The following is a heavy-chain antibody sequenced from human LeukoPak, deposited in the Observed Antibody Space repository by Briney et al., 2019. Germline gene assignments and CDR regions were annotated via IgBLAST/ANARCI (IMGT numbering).Heavy chain of an antibody. V-gene: IGHV4-59*01. Sequence: PSETLSLTCTVSGGSISSYYWSWIRQPPGKGLEWIGYIYYSGSTNYNPSLKSRVTISVDTSKNQFSLKLSSVTAADTAMYYCARDLEFPYYGSGNDAFDIWGQGTMVTVSS. CDR2: IYYSGST. CDR3: ARDLEFPYYGSGNDAFDI. D-gene: IGHD3-10*01. J-gene: IGHJ3*02. CDR1: GGSISSYY.